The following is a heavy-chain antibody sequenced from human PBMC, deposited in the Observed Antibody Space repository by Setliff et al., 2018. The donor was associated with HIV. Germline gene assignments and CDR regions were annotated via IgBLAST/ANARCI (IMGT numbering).Heavy chain of an antibody. V-gene: IGHV2-5*02. CDR1: GFSLSTSGVS. J-gene: IGHJ3*01. CDR2: IYWDDDK. CDR3: AHQELGYCSGGSCPPPHAFDV. D-gene: IGHD2-15*01. Sequence: SGPTLVNPTQTLTLICTLSGFSLSTSGVSVGWIRQPPGKALEWLALIYWDDDKHYSPSLKSRLTITKDTSKNQVVLTMTNMDPVDTATYFCAHQELGYCSGGSCPPPHAFDVWGQGTLVTVSS.